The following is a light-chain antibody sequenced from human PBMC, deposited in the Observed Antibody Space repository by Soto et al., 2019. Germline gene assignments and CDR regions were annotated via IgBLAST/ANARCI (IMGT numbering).Light chain of an antibody. Sequence: QSALTQPPSASGSPGQSVTISCTGTSSDVGAYSYVSWYQQHPGKAPNLMIYEVSKRPSGVPDRFSGSKSGNTASLTVSGLQAEDVADYYCSSYAGSNNLVVFGGGTKVTVL. V-gene: IGLV2-8*01. CDR2: EVS. CDR1: SSDVGAYSY. CDR3: SSYAGSNNLVV. J-gene: IGLJ2*01.